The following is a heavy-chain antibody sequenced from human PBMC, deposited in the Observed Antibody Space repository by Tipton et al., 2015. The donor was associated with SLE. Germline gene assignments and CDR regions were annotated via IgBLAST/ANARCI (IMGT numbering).Heavy chain of an antibody. Sequence: TLSLTCTVSGGSISSYYWSWIRQPPGKGLEWFGYIYYSGSTNYNPPLKSRVTISVDTSKNQFSLKLSSVTAADTAVYYCARRLGSSGFDYWGQGTLVTVSS. D-gene: IGHD3-22*01. CDR3: ARRLGSSGFDY. CDR1: GGSISSYY. V-gene: IGHV4-59*08. CDR2: IYYSGST. J-gene: IGHJ4*02.